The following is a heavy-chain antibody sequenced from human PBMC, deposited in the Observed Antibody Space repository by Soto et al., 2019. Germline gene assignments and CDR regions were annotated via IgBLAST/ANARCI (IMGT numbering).Heavy chain of an antibody. J-gene: IGHJ6*02. Sequence: PGESLKISCKGSGYSFTSYWIGWVRQMPGKGLECMGIIYPGDSDTRYSPSFQGQVTISADKSISTAYLQWSSLNASDTAMYYCARTLSIAVAGRVGGYYYGMDVLGQGTTVTVSS. CDR1: GYSFTSYW. D-gene: IGHD6-19*01. CDR3: ARTLSIAVAGRVGGYYYGMDV. CDR2: IYPGDSDT. V-gene: IGHV5-51*01.